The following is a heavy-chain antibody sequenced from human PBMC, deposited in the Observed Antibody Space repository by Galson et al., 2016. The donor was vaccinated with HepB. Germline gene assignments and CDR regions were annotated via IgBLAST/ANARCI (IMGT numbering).Heavy chain of an antibody. CDR3: ATGGSYCTNDPFDI. CDR2: IKSKPDGGTR. CDR1: GFSFSNAW. V-gene: IGHV3-15*07. J-gene: IGHJ3*02. Sequence: SLRLSCAASGFSFSNAWMNWVRQAPGKGLEWVGRIKSKPDGGTRDYAAPVKGRFSVSRDDSENTLYLQMNSLKTEDSAVYYCATGGSYCTNDPFDIWGQGTMVTVSS. D-gene: IGHD1-26*01.